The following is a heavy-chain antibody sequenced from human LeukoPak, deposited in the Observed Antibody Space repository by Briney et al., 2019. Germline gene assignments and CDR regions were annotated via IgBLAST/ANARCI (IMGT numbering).Heavy chain of an antibody. D-gene: IGHD3-22*01. V-gene: IGHV4-59*01. CDR2: IYYSGST. Sequence: SETLSLTCTVSGGSISSYYWSWIRQPPGKGLEYIGYIYYSGSTNYNPSLKSRVTISVDTSKNQFSLKLSSVTAADTAVYYCARSYYDSSGRFDPWGQGTLVTVSS. CDR1: GGSISSYY. CDR3: ARSYYDSSGRFDP. J-gene: IGHJ5*02.